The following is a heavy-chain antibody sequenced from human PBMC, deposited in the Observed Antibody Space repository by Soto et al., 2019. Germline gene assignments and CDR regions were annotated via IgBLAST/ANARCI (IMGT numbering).Heavy chain of an antibody. J-gene: IGHJ6*03. V-gene: IGHV4-59*08. CDR2: IYYSGST. Sequence: SETLSLTCTVSGGSISSYYWSWIRQPPGKGLEWIGYIYYSGSTNYNPSLKSRVTISVDTSKNQFSLKLSSVTAAGTAVYYCARSSVGGYYYYYYMDVWGKGTTVTVSS. CDR3: ARSSVGGYYYYYYMDV. CDR1: GGSISSYY. D-gene: IGHD2-15*01.